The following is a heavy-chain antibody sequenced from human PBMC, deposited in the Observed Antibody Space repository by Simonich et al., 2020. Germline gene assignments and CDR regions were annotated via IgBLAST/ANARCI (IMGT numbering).Heavy chain of an antibody. Sequence: QVQLVQSGAEVKKPGSSVKVSCKASGGTFSSYAISWVRQAPGQGLEWMGGIIPILGTENNEQKVQGRGKITADKSTSTAYMELSSLRSEDTAVYYCARTNTMRELDTMVRGVDYFDYWGQGTLVTVSS. D-gene: IGHD3-10*01. V-gene: IGHV1-69*06. CDR2: IIPILGTE. J-gene: IGHJ4*02. CDR3: ARTNTMRELDTMVRGVDYFDY. CDR1: GGTFSSYA.